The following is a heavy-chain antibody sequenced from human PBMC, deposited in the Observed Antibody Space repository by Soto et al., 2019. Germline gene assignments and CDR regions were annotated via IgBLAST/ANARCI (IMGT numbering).Heavy chain of an antibody. V-gene: IGHV3-30*18. D-gene: IGHD2-15*01. CDR3: AKDRCSGGSCYYSSGLFDY. Sequence: GGALRLSCAASGFTFISYGMHWGRQAPGKGLEWVAVISYDGSNKYYADSVKGRFTISRDNSKNTLYLQMNSLRAEDTAVYYCAKDRCSGGSCYYSSGLFDYWGQGTLVTVSS. CDR2: ISYDGSNK. CDR1: GFTFISYG. J-gene: IGHJ4*02.